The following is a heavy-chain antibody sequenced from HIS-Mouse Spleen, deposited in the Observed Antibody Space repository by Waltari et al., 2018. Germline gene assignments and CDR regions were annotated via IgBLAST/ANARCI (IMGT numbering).Heavy chain of an antibody. Sequence: QVTLRESGPALVKPTQTLTLTCTFSGFSLSTSGMCVSWIRQPPGKALEWLAHIDWDDDKYYSTSLKTRLTISRDTSKNQVVLTMTNMDPLDTATYYCARIAEGYTSGWYAFDYWGQGTLVTVSS. V-gene: IGHV2-70*01. CDR1: GFSLSTSGMC. D-gene: IGHD6-19*01. CDR2: IDWDDDK. J-gene: IGHJ4*02. CDR3: ARIAEGYTSGWYAFDY.